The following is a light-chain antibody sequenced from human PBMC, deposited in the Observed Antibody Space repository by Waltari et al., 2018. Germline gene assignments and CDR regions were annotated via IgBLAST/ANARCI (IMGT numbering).Light chain of an antibody. Sequence: EIVLTPSPDTLSLSPGERATLSCWASQSYRNYYFVSYQQKPGQAPRLLIYAASTRAAGIPDRFSARGSGTDFTLTISRLEPEDVAVYYCQQYGSSPTTFGQGTKLEI. J-gene: IGKJ2*01. CDR2: AAS. CDR1: QSYRNYY. CDR3: QQYGSSPTT. V-gene: IGKV3-20*01.